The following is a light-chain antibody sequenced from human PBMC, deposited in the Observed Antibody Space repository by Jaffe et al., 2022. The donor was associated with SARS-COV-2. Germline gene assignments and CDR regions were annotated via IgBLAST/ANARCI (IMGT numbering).Light chain of an antibody. CDR3: AAWDDSLNVV. J-gene: IGLJ3*02. CDR2: NID. CDR1: SSNIARRT. Sequence: QSIMTQPPSASGTPGQRVTISCAGSSSNIARRTVNWYQQLPGTAPKLLIYNIDQRPSGVPDRFSGSESGTSASLAISGLQSEDEADYYCAAWDDSLNVVFGGGTRLTVL. V-gene: IGLV1-44*01.